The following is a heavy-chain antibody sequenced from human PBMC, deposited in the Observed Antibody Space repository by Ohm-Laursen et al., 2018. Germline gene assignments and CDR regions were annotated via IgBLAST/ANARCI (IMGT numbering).Heavy chain of an antibody. CDR2: ISAYNGNT. V-gene: IGHV1-18*01. J-gene: IGHJ4*02. CDR3: ATRTGGYDD. D-gene: IGHD5-12*01. Sequence: ATVKISCKASGYTFTSYGISWVRQAPGQGLEWMGWISAYNGNTNYAQKFQGRVTMTRDTSISTAYMELSRLRSDDTAVYYCATRTGGYDDWGQGTLVTVSS. CDR1: GYTFTSYG.